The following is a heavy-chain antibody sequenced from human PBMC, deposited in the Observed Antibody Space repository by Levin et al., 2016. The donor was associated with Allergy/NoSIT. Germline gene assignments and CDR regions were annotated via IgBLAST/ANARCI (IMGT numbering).Heavy chain of an antibody. CDR2: MNPNSGKT. V-gene: IGHV1-8*01. CDR1: GYIFKSYD. J-gene: IGHJ4*02. D-gene: IGHD1-26*01. Sequence: ASVKVSCKTSGYIFKSYDINWVRQATGQGLEWMGWMNPNSGKTVYAQKFQGRLTLTTDSSTSTAYMDLSGLTSGDTALYFCARGPGLLGGTNPFDFWGQGSRVTVSS. CDR3: ARGPGLLGGTNPFDF.